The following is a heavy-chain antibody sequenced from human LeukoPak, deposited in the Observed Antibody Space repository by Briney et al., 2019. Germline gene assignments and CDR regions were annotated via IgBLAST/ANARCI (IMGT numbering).Heavy chain of an antibody. J-gene: IGHJ4*02. D-gene: IGHD2-21*02. CDR3: AREPWGDYYFDY. V-gene: IGHV3-21*01. CDR1: GFTFSSYS. Sequence: GGSLRLSCAASGFTFSSYSMNWVRQAPGKGLEWVSSISSSSSYIYYADSVKGRFTISRDNAKNSLYLQMNSLRAEDTAVYYCAREPWGDYYFDYWGRGTLVTVSS. CDR2: ISSSSSYI.